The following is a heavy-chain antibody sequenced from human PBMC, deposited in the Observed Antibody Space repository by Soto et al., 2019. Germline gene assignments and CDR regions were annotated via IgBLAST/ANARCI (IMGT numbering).Heavy chain of an antibody. D-gene: IGHD1-26*01. V-gene: IGHV4-31*03. CDR3: ARDRVGATWDYYCGMDV. Sequence: PSETLSLTCTVSGGSISSGGYYWSWIRQHPGKGLEWIGYIYYSGSTYYNPSLKSRVTISVDTSKNQFSLKLSSVTAADTAVYYCARDRVGATWDYYCGMDVWGQGTTVTVSS. CDR1: GGSISSGGYY. J-gene: IGHJ6*02. CDR2: IYYSGST.